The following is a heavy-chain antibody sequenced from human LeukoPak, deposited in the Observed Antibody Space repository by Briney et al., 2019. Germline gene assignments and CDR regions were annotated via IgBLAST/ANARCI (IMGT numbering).Heavy chain of an antibody. J-gene: IGHJ4*02. D-gene: IGHD3-22*01. V-gene: IGHV3-23*01. CDR2: ISGSGGST. Sequence: GGSLRLSCAASGFTFSSYATSWVRQAPGKGLEWVSAISGSGGSTYYADSVKGRFTISRDNSKNTLYLQMNSLRAEDTAVYYCAKDRTATITMIVVVMVFDYWGQGTLVTVSS. CDR3: AKDRTATITMIVVVMVFDY. CDR1: GFTFSSYA.